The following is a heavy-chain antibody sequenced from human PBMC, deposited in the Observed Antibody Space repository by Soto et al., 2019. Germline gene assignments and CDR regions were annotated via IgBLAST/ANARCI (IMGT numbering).Heavy chain of an antibody. J-gene: IGHJ4*02. CDR2: IVVGSGNT. CDR3: GGGGGGTYSVDY. V-gene: IGHV1-58*01. CDR1: GFTFTYSA. Sequence: QMQLVQSGPEVKQPGTSVKVSCKASGFTFTYSAVQWVRQARGQRLEWIGWIVVGSGNTNYVKKFQERVTITSDMSTSTAYMELSSLRSEDTAVYYGGGGGGGTYSVDYWGQGTRVTVSS. D-gene: IGHD1-26*01.